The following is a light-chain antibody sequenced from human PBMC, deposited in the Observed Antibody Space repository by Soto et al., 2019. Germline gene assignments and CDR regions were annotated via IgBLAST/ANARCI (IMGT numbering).Light chain of an antibody. J-gene: IGKJ4*01. CDR3: QQRSDWPST. V-gene: IGKV3-11*01. CDR1: QSVSSY. Sequence: EIVLTQSPATLSLSPGERATLSCRASQSVSSYLAWYQQKPGQAPRLLIYDASNRATGITARFSGSGSGTDFTLTISSLEPEDFAVYYCQQRSDWPSTFGRGTKVEIK. CDR2: DAS.